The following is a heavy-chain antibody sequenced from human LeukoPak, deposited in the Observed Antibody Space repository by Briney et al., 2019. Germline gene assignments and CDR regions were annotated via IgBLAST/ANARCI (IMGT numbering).Heavy chain of an antibody. D-gene: IGHD1-26*01. Sequence: ASVKVSCKASGGTFSSYAISWVRQAPGQGLEWMGGIIPIFGTANYAQKFQGRVTITADESTSTAYMELSSLRSEDTAVYYCARDKGAALWYYYMDVWGKGTTVTVSS. CDR3: ARDKGAALWYYYMDV. V-gene: IGHV1-69*13. J-gene: IGHJ6*03. CDR1: GGTFSSYA. CDR2: IIPIFGTA.